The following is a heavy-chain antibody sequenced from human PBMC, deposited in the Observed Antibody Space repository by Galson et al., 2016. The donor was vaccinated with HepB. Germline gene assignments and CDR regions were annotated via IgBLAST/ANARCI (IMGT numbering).Heavy chain of an antibody. J-gene: IGHJ4*02. D-gene: IGHD3-3*01. CDR1: GGSFSGSTFY. Sequence: SETLSLTCTVSGGSFSGSTFYWGWIRQPPGKGLEWIGSIFYEGKTYYNPSLKSRVTISVDPSKKQFSLGLTSVTAADTAVYYCAARGDYSFWNGYYSDFWGQGTLVTVSS. CDR3: AARGDYSFWNGYYSDF. V-gene: IGHV4-39*01. CDR2: IFYEGKT.